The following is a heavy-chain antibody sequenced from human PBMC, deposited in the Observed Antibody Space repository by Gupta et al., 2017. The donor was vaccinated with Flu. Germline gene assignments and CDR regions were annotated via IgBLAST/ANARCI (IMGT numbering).Heavy chain of an antibody. J-gene: IGHJ4*02. Sequence: QVQVQESGPGLVKPSETLSLTCTVSGASVSGLYWSWVRQAAGGKLEWIARIFTNGDTNFNPSLRSRVTLSVDASKSQFSMKLSSVTAADTALYYCAIGVNAGTVGAAKFHYWGQGILVTVSS. D-gene: IGHD1-26*01. V-gene: IGHV4-4*07. CDR2: IFTNGDT. CDR1: GASVSGLY. CDR3: AIGVNAGTVGAAKFHY.